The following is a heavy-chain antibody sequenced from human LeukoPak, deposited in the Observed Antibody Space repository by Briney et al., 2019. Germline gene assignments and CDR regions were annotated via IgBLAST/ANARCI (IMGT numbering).Heavy chain of an antibody. V-gene: IGHV1-69*05. Sequence: ASVKVSCKAYGGTFSSYAISWVRRAAGQGLEWMGGIIPIFGTANYSQKFQGRVTITTNESTSTAYMELSSLRSEDTAVYYCARGEFTMVRGVYFDYWGQGTLVTVSS. CDR3: ARGEFTMVRGVYFDY. CDR2: IIPIFGTA. CDR1: GGTFSSYA. D-gene: IGHD3-10*01. J-gene: IGHJ4*02.